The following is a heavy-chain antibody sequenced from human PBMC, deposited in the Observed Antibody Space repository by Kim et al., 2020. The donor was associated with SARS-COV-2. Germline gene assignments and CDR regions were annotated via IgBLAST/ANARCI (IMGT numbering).Heavy chain of an antibody. CDR2: ISGDGGST. D-gene: IGHD6-6*01. CDR3: AKDNAIAARPGWYFDL. Sequence: GGSLRLSCAASGFTFDDYAMHWVRQAPGKGLEWVSLISGDGGSTYYADSVKGRFTISRDNSKNSLYLQMNSLRTEDTALYYCAKDNAIAARPGWYFDLWGRGTLVTVSS. J-gene: IGHJ2*01. V-gene: IGHV3-43*02. CDR1: GFTFDDYA.